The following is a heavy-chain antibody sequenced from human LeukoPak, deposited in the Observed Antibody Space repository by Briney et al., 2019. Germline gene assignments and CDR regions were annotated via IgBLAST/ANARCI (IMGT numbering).Heavy chain of an antibody. V-gene: IGHV3-21*01. CDR1: GFTFSSYS. J-gene: IGHJ4*02. D-gene: IGHD3-16*01. CDR3: AKDESLGEFDY. CDR2: ISSSSSYI. Sequence: GGSLRLSCAASGFTFSSYSMNWVRQAPGKGLEWVSSISSSSSYIYYADSVKGRFTISRDNAKNSLYLQMNSLRAEDTAVYYCAKDESLGEFDYWGQGTLDTVSS.